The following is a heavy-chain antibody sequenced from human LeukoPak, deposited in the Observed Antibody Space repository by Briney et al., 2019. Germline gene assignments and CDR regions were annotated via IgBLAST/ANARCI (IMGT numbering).Heavy chain of an antibody. CDR3: ARSTMEYYFDY. D-gene: IGHD3-10*01. V-gene: IGHV3-30*04. CDR2: ISYDGSNK. CDR1: GFTFSSYA. J-gene: IGHJ4*02. Sequence: GGSLRLSCAASGFTFSSYAMHWVRQAPGKGLERVAVISYDGSNKYYADSVKGRFTISRDNSKNTLYLQMNSLRAEDTAVYYCARSTMEYYFDYWGQGTLVTVSS.